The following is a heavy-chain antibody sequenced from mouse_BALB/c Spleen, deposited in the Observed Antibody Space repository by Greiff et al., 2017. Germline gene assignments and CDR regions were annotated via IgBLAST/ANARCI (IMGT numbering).Heavy chain of an antibody. D-gene: IGHD1-1*01. CDR3: ARHYGSSYAHYFDY. Sequence: EVKLVESGGGLVKPGGSLKLSCAASGFTFSSYAMSWVRQTPEKRLEWVAYISNGGGSTYYPDTVKGRFTISRDNAKNTLYLQMSSLKSEDTAMYYCARHYGSSYAHYFDYWGQGTTLTVSS. CDR1: GFTFSSYA. J-gene: IGHJ2*01. V-gene: IGHV5-12-2*01. CDR2: ISNGGGST.